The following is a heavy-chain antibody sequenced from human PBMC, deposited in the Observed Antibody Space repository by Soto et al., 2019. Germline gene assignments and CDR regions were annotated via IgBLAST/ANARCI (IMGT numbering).Heavy chain of an antibody. J-gene: IGHJ4*02. D-gene: IGHD2-2*01. V-gene: IGHV3-23*01. Sequence: EVQLLESGGGLVQPGGSLRLSCAASGFTFSSYAMSWVRQAPGKGLECVSAISGSGGSTYYADSVKGRFTISRDNSKNTLYLQMNSLRAEDTAVYYCARTGYCSSTSCPALFDYWGQGTLVTVSS. CDR3: ARTGYCSSTSCPALFDY. CDR2: ISGSGGST. CDR1: GFTFSSYA.